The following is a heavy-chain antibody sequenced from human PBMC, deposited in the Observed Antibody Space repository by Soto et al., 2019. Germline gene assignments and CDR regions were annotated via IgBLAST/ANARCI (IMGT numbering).Heavy chain of an antibody. CDR3: ARFIWSTNNWFDP. Sequence: PSETLSLTCTVSGGSISSGGYYWSWIRQHPGKALEWIGYIYYSGSTYYNPSLKSRVTISVDTSKNQFSLKLSSVTAADTAVYYCARFIWSTNNWFDPWGQGTLVTVSS. CDR2: IYYSGST. V-gene: IGHV4-31*03. CDR1: GGSISSGGYY. D-gene: IGHD3-10*01. J-gene: IGHJ5*02.